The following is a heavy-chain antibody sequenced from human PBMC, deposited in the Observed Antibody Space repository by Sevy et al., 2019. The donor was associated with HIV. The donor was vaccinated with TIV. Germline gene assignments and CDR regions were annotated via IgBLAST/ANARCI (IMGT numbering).Heavy chain of an antibody. CDR3: ASDSYDFWSGYYYYYYGMDV. J-gene: IGHJ6*02. CDR1: GGSISSYY. V-gene: IGHV4-4*07. Sequence: SETLSLTCTVSGGSISSYYWSWIRQPAGKGLEWIGRIYTSGSTNYNPSVKSRVTMSVDTSKNQFSLKLCSVTAADTAVYYCASDSYDFWSGYYYYYYGMDVWGQGTTVTVSS. D-gene: IGHD3-3*01. CDR2: IYTSGST.